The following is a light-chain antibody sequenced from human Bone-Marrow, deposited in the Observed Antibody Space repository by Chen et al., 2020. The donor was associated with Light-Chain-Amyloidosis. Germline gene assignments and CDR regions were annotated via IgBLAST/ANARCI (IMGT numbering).Light chain of an antibody. CDR3: QSYQGSSQGV. V-gene: IGLV6-57*01. Sequence: NFMLPQPHSVSASPGKTVIISCTRSSGSIATNDVQWYQQRPGSSPTTVIYEDDQRPSGVPDRFSGSIDRSSNSASLTISGLKTEDEADYYCQSYQGSSQGVFGGGTKLTVL. J-gene: IGLJ3*02. CDR1: SGSIATND. CDR2: EDD.